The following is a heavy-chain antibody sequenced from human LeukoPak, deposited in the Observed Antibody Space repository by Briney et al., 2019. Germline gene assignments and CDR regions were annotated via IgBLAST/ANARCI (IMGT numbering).Heavy chain of an antibody. J-gene: IGHJ4*02. V-gene: IGHV3-7*01. D-gene: IGHD1-26*01. CDR2: IKQDGSEK. Sequence: PGGSLRLSCAASGFTFSSYWMHWVRRAPGKGLQWVANIKQDGSEKYYVDSVKGRFTISRDNAKNSLYLQMNSLRAEDTAVYYCASGGRFDYWGQGTLVTVSS. CDR1: GFTFSSYW. CDR3: ASGGRFDY.